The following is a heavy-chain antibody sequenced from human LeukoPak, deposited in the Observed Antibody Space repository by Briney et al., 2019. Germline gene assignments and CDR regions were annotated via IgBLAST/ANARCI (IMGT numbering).Heavy chain of an antibody. CDR2: INPDGSRT. J-gene: IGHJ4*02. D-gene: IGHD4-23*01. Sequence: GGSLRLPCAASGFTFSTYWVHWVRQAPGKGLVWVSRINPDGSRTDYADSVKGRFTISRDNAKNTLYLQMNSLRAEDTAVYFCARDLRGNGDYWGQGTLVTVSS. V-gene: IGHV3-74*01. CDR3: ARDLRGNGDY. CDR1: GFTFSTYW.